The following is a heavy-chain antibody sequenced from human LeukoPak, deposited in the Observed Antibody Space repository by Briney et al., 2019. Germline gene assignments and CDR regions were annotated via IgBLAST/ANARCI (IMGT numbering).Heavy chain of an antibody. Sequence: ASVKVSCKASGYTFTTYNMHWVRQAPGQRLEWMGWINAGNGNTKYSQKFQGRVTITRDTSASTAYMDLSSLRSEDTAVYYCAREIDRDGYNRFFDYWGLGILVTVSS. CDR3: AREIDRDGYNRFFDY. CDR1: GYTFTTYN. V-gene: IGHV1-3*01. D-gene: IGHD5-24*01. CDR2: INAGNGNT. J-gene: IGHJ4*02.